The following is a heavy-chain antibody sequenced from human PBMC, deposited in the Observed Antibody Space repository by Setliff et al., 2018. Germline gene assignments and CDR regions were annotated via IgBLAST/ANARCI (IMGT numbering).Heavy chain of an antibody. CDR3: ARDRTYYGSGTYTRYFDY. J-gene: IGHJ4*02. CDR1: GGSISGASIRSYY. Sequence: SETLSLTCTVSGGSISGASIRSYYWSWIRQPPGKGLEWIGHIYTSWSTVYNPSLKSRVTMSVDTSKNQFSLKLNSVTAADTAVYYCARDRTYYGSGTYTRYFDYWGQGTLVTVSS. V-gene: IGHV4-61*01. D-gene: IGHD3-10*01. CDR2: IYTSWST.